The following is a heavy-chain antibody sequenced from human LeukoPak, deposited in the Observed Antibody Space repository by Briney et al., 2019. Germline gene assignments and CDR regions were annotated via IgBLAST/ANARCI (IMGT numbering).Heavy chain of an antibody. Sequence: SETLSLTCTVSGGSVSSGNYYWSWIRQPPGKGLEWIVYIYYSGSTNYNPSLKSRVTISLDTSKNQFSLKLSSVTAADTAVYYCARVGNDAFDIWGQGTMVTVSS. CDR3: ARVGNDAFDI. J-gene: IGHJ3*02. V-gene: IGHV4-61*01. CDR2: IYYSGST. CDR1: GGSVSSGNYY.